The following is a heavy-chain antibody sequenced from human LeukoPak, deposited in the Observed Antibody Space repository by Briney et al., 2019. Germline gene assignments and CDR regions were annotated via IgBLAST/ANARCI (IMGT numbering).Heavy chain of an antibody. CDR1: GGSFSGYY. J-gene: IGHJ6*03. Sequence: SETLSLTCAVYGGSFSGYYWSWIRQAPGKGLEWIGEINHRGSINYNPSLKSRVTISVDTSKNQFSLKLSSVTAADTAVYYCARNRRYYDTRGYYYYYYMDVWGKGTTVTISS. CDR3: ARNRRYYDTRGYYYYYYMDV. CDR2: INHRGSI. D-gene: IGHD3-22*01. V-gene: IGHV4-34*01.